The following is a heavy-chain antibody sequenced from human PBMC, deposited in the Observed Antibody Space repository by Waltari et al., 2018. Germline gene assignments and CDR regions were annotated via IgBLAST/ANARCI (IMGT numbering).Heavy chain of an antibody. J-gene: IGHJ4*02. CDR2: IRNRARSFTT. Sequence: EVQVVESGGGLVRPGGSVRLSCAASGFTSTDHSMNWVRQAPGKGLEWVGLIRNRARSFTTDYAASVEGRFAISRDDSKNLLYLQMNSLKTEDTAVYYCVRDKSGGYYDYWGQGTLVTVSS. D-gene: IGHD1-26*01. V-gene: IGHV3-72*01. CDR3: VRDKSGGYYDY. CDR1: GFTSTDHS.